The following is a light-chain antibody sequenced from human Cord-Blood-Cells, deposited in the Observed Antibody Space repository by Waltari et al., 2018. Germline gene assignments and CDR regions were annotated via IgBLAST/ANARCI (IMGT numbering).Light chain of an antibody. CDR1: SSDVGGYNY. V-gene: IGLV2-14*03. Sequence: ALTQPASVSGSPGQSITISCTGTSSDVGGYNYVSWYQQHPGKAPKLMLFDVSNRPSGVSNRFSGSKSGNTASLTISGLQAEDEADYYCSSYTSSSTWVFGGGTKLTVL. CDR2: DVS. J-gene: IGLJ3*02. CDR3: SSYTSSSTWV.